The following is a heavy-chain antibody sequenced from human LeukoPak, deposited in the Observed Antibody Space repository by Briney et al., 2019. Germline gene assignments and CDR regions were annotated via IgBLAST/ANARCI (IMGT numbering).Heavy chain of an antibody. Sequence: GGSLRLSCEVSGITFSSLWMSWFRQAPGKGLEWVADIKHDGSEEHYVASVKGRFTISRDNAKLYLQMNSLRAEDTAVYYCAREISSSGWYWDYWGQGTLVTVSS. CDR3: AREISSSGWYWDY. J-gene: IGHJ4*02. CDR1: GITFSSLW. CDR2: IKHDGSEE. D-gene: IGHD6-19*01. V-gene: IGHV3-7*01.